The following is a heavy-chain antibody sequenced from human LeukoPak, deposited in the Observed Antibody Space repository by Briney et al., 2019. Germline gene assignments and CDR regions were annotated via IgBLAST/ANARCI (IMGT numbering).Heavy chain of an antibody. V-gene: IGHV3-48*01. Sequence: PGGSLRLSCAASEFTFRDYSMNWVRQAPGKGLEWVSYISSSSSTIYYGDSVKGRFTISRDNSKNTLYLQMNSLRAEDTAVYYCAKDFYHSRAPLRYFDWGGYYFDYWGQGTLVTVSS. CDR3: AKDFYHSRAPLRYFDWGGYYFDY. J-gene: IGHJ4*02. D-gene: IGHD3-9*01. CDR2: ISSSSSTI. CDR1: EFTFRDYS.